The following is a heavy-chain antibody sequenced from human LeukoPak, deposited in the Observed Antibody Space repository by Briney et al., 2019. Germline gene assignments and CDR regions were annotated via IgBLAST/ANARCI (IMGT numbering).Heavy chain of an antibody. V-gene: IGHV3-23*01. D-gene: IGHD6-19*01. CDR3: ARGYSSGIDAFDI. CDR1: GFTFSSHG. J-gene: IGHJ3*02. CDR2: ISGSGGST. Sequence: GGSLRPSCAASGFTFSSHGLNWVRQAPGKGLEWVSDISGSGGSTYYADSVKGRFTISRDNSKNMLYLQMNSLRAEDTAVYYCARGYSSGIDAFDIWGQGTMVTVSS.